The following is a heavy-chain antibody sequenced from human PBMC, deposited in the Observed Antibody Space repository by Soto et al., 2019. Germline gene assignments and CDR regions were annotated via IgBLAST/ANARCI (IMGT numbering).Heavy chain of an antibody. CDR3: AREYYYGSGPWY. CDR1: GGSISSYY. D-gene: IGHD3-10*01. J-gene: IGHJ4*02. CDR2: IYYSGTT. V-gene: IGHV4-59*12. Sequence: SETLSLTCIVSGGSISSYYWSWIRQPPGKGLEWIGYIYYSGTTNYNPSLKSRVTISVDTSKNQFSLKLSSVTAADTAVYYCAREYYYGSGPWYWGQGTLVTVSS.